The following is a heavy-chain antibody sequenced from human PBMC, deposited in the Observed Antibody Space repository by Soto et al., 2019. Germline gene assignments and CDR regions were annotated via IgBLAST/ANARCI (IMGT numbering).Heavy chain of an antibody. CDR2: IKSKTDGGTT. Sequence: EVQLVESGGGLVKPGGSLRLSCAASGFTFSNAWMNWVRQAPGKGLEWVGRIKSKTDGGTTDYAAPVKGRFTISRDDSKNTLYLQMNSLKTEDTAVYNCTTDRGLRYFDWLFSRPFDYWGQGTLVTVSS. D-gene: IGHD3-9*01. CDR3: TTDRGLRYFDWLFSRPFDY. J-gene: IGHJ4*02. CDR1: GFTFSNAW. V-gene: IGHV3-15*07.